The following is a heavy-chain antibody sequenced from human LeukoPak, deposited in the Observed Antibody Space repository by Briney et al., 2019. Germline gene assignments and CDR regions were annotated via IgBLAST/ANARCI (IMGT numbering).Heavy chain of an antibody. Sequence: SVKVSCKASGGTFISYAISGVRQAPGQGLEWMGRIIPILGIANYAQKFQGRVTITADKSTSTAYMELSSLRSEDTAVYYCARDRDYGDYVTSPFDYWGQGTLVTVSS. J-gene: IGHJ4*02. CDR2: IIPILGIA. CDR1: GGTFISYA. D-gene: IGHD4-17*01. CDR3: ARDRDYGDYVTSPFDY. V-gene: IGHV1-69*04.